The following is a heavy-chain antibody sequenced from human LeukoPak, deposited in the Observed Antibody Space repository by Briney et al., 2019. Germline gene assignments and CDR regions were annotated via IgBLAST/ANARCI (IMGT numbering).Heavy chain of an antibody. J-gene: IGHJ4*02. CDR2: IKQDGSEK. CDR1: GFTFGYHW. D-gene: IGHD3-22*01. V-gene: IGHV3-7*01. Sequence: GGSLRLSCAASGFTFGYHWMSWIRQAPGKGLEWVANIKQDGSEKYYVESVKGRFTISRDNAKNSAYLQMNNLRVDDTAVYYCARPYQYESSGHIYWGQGTLVSVSS. CDR3: ARPYQYESSGHIY.